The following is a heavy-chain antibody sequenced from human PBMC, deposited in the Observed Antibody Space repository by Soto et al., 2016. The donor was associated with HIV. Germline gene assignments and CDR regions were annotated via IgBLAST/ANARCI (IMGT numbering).Heavy chain of an antibody. J-gene: IGHJ4*02. V-gene: IGHV3-23*01. CDR3: TTDRWGHY. CDR2: ISGSGGNT. CDR1: GFTFSSYA. Sequence: EVQLLESGGGLVQPGGSLRLSCVASGFTFSSYAMSWVRQAPGKGLEWVSSISGSGGNTYYADSVKGRFTISRDNSENTPYLQMNSLRVEDTAVYYCTTDRWGHYWGQGTLVTVSS. D-gene: IGHD3-16*01.